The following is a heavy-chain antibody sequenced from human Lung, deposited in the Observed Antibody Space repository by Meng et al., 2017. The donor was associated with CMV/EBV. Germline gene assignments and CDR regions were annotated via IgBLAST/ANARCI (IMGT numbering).Heavy chain of an antibody. Sequence: VSCCTISSGGYYWSWIRQHPGKGLEWIGYIYYSASTYYNPSLKSRVTISVDTSKNQFSLKLSSVTAADTAVYYCARVDRSMIVSWGQGTLVTVSS. CDR2: IYYSAST. D-gene: IGHD3-22*01. CDR3: ARVDRSMIVS. CDR1: CCTISSGGYY. V-gene: IGHV4-31*02. J-gene: IGHJ4*02.